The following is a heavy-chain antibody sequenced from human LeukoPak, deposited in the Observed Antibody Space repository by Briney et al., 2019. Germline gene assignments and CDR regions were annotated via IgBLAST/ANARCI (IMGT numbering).Heavy chain of an antibody. CDR2: ISWNSGTI. J-gene: IGHJ4*02. CDR1: GFTFDDYA. D-gene: IGHD6-19*01. V-gene: IGHV3-9*01. Sequence: GGSLRLSCAASGFTFDDYAMHWVRQAPGKGLEWVSGISWNSGTIYYADSVKGRFTISRDDAKNSLYLQMNSLRAEDTAVYYCAKDRHWLALDDWGQGTLVTVSS. CDR3: AKDRHWLALDD.